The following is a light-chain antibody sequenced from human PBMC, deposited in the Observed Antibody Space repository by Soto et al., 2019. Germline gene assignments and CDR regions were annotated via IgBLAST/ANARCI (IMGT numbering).Light chain of an antibody. CDR2: YDS. CDR1: NSGSKS. J-gene: IGLJ2*01. Sequence: SYELTQPPSVSVAPGKTARITCGGNNSGSKSVHWYQQNPGQAPVLVIYYDSDRPSGIPERFSGSNSGNTATLTISRVEAGDEADYYCQLWDSSSDHVVFGGGTKLTVL. V-gene: IGLV3-21*04. CDR3: QLWDSSSDHVV.